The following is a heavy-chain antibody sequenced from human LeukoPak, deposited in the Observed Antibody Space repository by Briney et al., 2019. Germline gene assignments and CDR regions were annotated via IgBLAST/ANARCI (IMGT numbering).Heavy chain of an antibody. CDR3: ARDPKWELDAFDI. CDR1: GFNFRSYAM. J-gene: IGHJ3*02. V-gene: IGHV4-4*02. Sequence: TGGSLRLSCEASGFNFRSYAMRWVRQSPDKGLEWIGEIYHSGMTNYNPSLKSRVTISVDKSKNQFSLKLNAVTAADTAVYYCARDPKWELDAFDIWGQGTMVTVSS. D-gene: IGHD1-26*01. CDR2: IYHSGMT.